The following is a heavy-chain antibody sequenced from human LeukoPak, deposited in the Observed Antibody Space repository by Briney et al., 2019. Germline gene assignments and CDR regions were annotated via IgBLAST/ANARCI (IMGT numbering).Heavy chain of an antibody. J-gene: IGHJ4*02. CDR1: GFTFSSYA. CDR3: AKEQNSGIGAAGTLL. Sequence: TGGSLRLSCAASGFTFSSYAMHWVRQAPGKGLEWVAVISYDGSNKYYADSVKGRFTISRDNSKNTLYLQMNSLRAEDTAVYYCAKEQNSGIGAAGTLLWGQGTLVTVSS. V-gene: IGHV3-30*04. CDR2: ISYDGSNK. D-gene: IGHD6-13*01.